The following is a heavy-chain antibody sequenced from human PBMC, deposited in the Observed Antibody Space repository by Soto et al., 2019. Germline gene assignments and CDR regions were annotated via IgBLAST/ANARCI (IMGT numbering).Heavy chain of an antibody. Sequence: PGGSLRLSCAASGFTFSSYGMHWVRQAPGKGLEWVAVISYDGSNKYYADSVKGRFTISRDNSKNTLYLQMNSLRAEDTAVYYCAKGGGSSGQQSGAYGMDVWGQGTTVTVSS. CDR2: ISYDGSNK. CDR1: GFTFSSYG. D-gene: IGHD5-12*01. CDR3: AKGGGSSGQQSGAYGMDV. V-gene: IGHV3-30*18. J-gene: IGHJ6*02.